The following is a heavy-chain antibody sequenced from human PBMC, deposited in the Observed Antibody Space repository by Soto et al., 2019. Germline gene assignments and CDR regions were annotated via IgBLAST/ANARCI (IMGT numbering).Heavy chain of an antibody. CDR2: ISSSSSTI. J-gene: IGHJ4*02. D-gene: IGHD3-22*01. V-gene: IGHV3-48*01. Sequence: GGSLRLSCAASGFTFSSYSMNWVRQAPGKGLEWVSSISSSSSTIYYADSVKGRFTISRDNAKNSLYLQMNSLRAEYTAVYYCARGAYYYDSSGLSYWGQGTLVTVSS. CDR3: ARGAYYYDSSGLSY. CDR1: GFTFSSYS.